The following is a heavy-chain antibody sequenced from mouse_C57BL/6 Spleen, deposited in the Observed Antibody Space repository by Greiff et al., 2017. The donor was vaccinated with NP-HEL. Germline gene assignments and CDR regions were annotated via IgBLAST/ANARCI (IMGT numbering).Heavy chain of an antibody. J-gene: IGHJ4*01. CDR2: ISNGGGNT. V-gene: IGHV5-12*01. CDR3: ARGGSTGAMDY. D-gene: IGHD3-1*01. Sequence: EVMLVESGGGLVQPGGSLKLSCAASGFTFSSYCMYWVRQTPEKRLEWVAYISNGGGNTYYPDTVKGRFTISRDNTKNTLYLQMSSLKSEDTAMYYCARGGSTGAMDYWGQGTSVTVSS. CDR1: GFTFSSYC.